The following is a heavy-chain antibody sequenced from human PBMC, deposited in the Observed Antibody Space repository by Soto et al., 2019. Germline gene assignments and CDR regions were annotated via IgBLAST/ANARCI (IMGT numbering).Heavy chain of an antibody. Sequence: ASVKVSCKASGYIFTSYGITWVRQAPGQGLEWMGWIGAYKGNTNYAQKFQGRVTMTIDTSTSTANMELRSLRSDVTAVYYCARARYYDASSGYYRLAAFDIWGPGTMVTVSS. CDR1: GYIFTSYG. CDR3: ARARYYDASSGYYRLAAFDI. CDR2: IGAYKGNT. J-gene: IGHJ3*02. V-gene: IGHV1-18*01. D-gene: IGHD3-22*01.